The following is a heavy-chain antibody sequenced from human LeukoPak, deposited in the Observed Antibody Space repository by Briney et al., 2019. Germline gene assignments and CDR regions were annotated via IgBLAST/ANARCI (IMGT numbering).Heavy chain of an antibody. CDR3: ARLLDLGWFGEWRYFDY. CDR2: IYYSGST. D-gene: IGHD3-10*01. J-gene: IGHJ4*02. V-gene: IGHV4-39*01. CDR1: GGSISSSSYS. Sequence: PSETLSLTCTVSGGSISSSSYSWGWIRQPPGKGLEWIGSIYYSGSTYYNPSLKSRVTISVDTSKNQFSLKLSSVTAADTAVYYCARLLDLGWFGEWRYFDYWGQGTLVTVSS.